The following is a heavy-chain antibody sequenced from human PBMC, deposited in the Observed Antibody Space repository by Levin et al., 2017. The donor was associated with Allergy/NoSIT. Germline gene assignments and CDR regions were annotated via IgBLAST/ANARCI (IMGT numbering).Heavy chain of an antibody. CDR3: ASGITIFPAVVDY. CDR1: GGSISSGSYY. D-gene: IGHD3-9*01. CDR2: IYTSGST. V-gene: IGHV4-61*02. Sequence: PSETLSLTCTVSGGSISSGSYYWSWIRQPAGKGLEWIGRIYTSGSTNYNPSLKSRVTISVDTSKNQFSLKLSSVTAADTAVYYCASGITIFPAVVDYWGQGTLVTVSS. J-gene: IGHJ4*02.